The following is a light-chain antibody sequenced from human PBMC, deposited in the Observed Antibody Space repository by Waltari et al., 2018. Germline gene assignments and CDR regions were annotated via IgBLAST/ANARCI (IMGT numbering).Light chain of an antibody. Sequence: VRLTQSPSLPSASIEDRVTISCRANQIINTRLNWYQHRPGKAPRLLIFDASTLQSGVPSRFSGFRSGTEFTLTIDNLQLDDFATYYCQQSYDAWTFGQGTKVE. J-gene: IGKJ1*01. CDR2: DAS. CDR3: QQSYDAWT. V-gene: IGKV1-39*01. CDR1: QIINTR.